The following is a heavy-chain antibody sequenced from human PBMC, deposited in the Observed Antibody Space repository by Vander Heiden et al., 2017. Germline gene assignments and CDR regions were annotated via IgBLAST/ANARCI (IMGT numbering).Heavy chain of an antibody. CDR2: IGGAGDT. CDR3: ATWGDALDI. CDR1: GFTFSFYD. J-gene: IGHJ3*02. D-gene: IGHD7-27*01. V-gene: IGHV3-13*01. Sequence: EVQLVESGGGLVQPGGSLRLSCAASGFTFSFYDMHCVRQATGKGLEWVSAIGGAGDTYYPDSVKGRFTISRENAKNSLYLQMNSLGAGDTAVYYCATWGDALDIWGQGTMVTVSS.